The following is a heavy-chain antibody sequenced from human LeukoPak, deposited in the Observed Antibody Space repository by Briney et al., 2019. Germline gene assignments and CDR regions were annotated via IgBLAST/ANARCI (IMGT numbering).Heavy chain of an antibody. CDR3: AKDRPNFHENSGHYYRRDGDS. D-gene: IGHD3-22*01. Sequence: GGSLRLSCQASGFTFYMYAMSWVRQAPGKGLEWVASMCGTAGCTFYPDSVKGRFTISRDNSKNVLYLRMNSPTAEDTAIYYCAKDRPNFHENSGHYYRRDGDSWGQGTLVTVSS. CDR2: MCGTAGCT. V-gene: IGHV3-23*01. J-gene: IGHJ5*01. CDR1: GFTFYMYA.